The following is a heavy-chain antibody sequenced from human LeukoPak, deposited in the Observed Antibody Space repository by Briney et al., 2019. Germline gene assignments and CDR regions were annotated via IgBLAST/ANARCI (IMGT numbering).Heavy chain of an antibody. CDR1: GYTFTGYY. J-gene: IGHJ5*02. CDR3: ARDGGEDWFDP. D-gene: IGHD3-16*01. Sequence: GASVKVSCKASGYTFTGYYMHFIRQAPGHGLEWMGWINPKSGDTNYAQKFQGRVTLTRDTSISTAYMELSGLTSDDTALYYCARDGGEDWFDPWGQGALVTVST. CDR2: INPKSGDT. V-gene: IGHV1-2*02.